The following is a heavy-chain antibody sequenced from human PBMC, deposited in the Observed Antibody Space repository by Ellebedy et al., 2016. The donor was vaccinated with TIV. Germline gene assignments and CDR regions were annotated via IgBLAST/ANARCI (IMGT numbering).Heavy chain of an antibody. V-gene: IGHV3-23*01. D-gene: IGHD5-24*01. CDR3: AKDQVAGDGRWVFDM. CDR2: SYVSGGGI. Sequence: PGGSLRLSCTASGFTFSPYALGWVRQTPGKGLEWVAGSYVSGGGISYSDSVKGRFTISRDNSKNTLYLHMNSLRAEDTATYYCAKDQVAGDGRWVFDMWGQGTKVTVSS. CDR1: GFTFSPYA. J-gene: IGHJ3*02.